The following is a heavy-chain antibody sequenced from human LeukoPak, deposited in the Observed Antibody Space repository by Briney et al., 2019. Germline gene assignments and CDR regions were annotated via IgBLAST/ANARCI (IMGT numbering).Heavy chain of an antibody. Sequence: ASVKVSCKASSYTFTSYGISWVRQAPGQGLECMGWISAYNGNTNYAQNLQGRVTMTTDTSTSTAYMELRSLRSDDTAVYYCARDTAMVTGFDYWGQGTLVTVSS. CDR2: ISAYNGNT. J-gene: IGHJ4*02. CDR3: ARDTAMVTGFDY. D-gene: IGHD5-18*01. CDR1: SYTFTSYG. V-gene: IGHV1-18*01.